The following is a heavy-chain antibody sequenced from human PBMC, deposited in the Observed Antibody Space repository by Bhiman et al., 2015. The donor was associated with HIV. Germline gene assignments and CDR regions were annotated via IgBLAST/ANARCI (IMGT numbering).Heavy chain of an antibody. Sequence: EVQLVESGGGLVQPGGSLRLSCAASGFTFSTYWMSWVRQAPGKGLEWVANIKQDGSEKYYVDSVKGRFTISRDNAKNSLFLQMNSLRAEDTAVYYCARGPWWLLHYYLDYWGHGNPGHRLL. CDR2: IKQDGSEK. CDR1: GFTFSTYW. V-gene: IGHV3-7*05. CDR3: ARGPWWLLHYYLDY. D-gene: IGHD2-15*01. J-gene: IGHJ4*02.